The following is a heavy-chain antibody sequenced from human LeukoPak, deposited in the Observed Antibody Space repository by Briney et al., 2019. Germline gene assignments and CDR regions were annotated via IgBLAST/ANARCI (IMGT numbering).Heavy chain of an antibody. CDR1: GFTFSSYG. CDR2: IRYDGSNK. Sequence: GGSLILSCAASGFTFSSYGMHWVRQAPGKGLEWVAFIRYDGSNKYYADSVKGRFTISRDNSKNTLYLQMNSLRAEDTAVYYCARDSLLPLRYCSGGSCYPSFDYWGQGTLVTVSS. D-gene: IGHD2-15*01. J-gene: IGHJ4*02. V-gene: IGHV3-30*02. CDR3: ARDSLLPLRYCSGGSCYPSFDY.